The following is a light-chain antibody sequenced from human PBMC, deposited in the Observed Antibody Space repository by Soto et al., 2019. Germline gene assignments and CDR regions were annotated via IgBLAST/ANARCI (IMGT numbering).Light chain of an antibody. J-gene: IGKJ2*01. Sequence: DIQMTQSPSTLSASVRDRVIITCRASQSISSWLAWYQQKPGKAPKLLIYKASSLESGVPSRFSGSASGTEFTLTISSLQPDDFATYYCQQYNSYPFTFGQGTKLEIK. CDR3: QQYNSYPFT. CDR1: QSISSW. CDR2: KAS. V-gene: IGKV1-5*03.